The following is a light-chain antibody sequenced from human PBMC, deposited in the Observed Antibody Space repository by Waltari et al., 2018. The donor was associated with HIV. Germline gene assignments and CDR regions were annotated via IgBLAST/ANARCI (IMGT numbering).Light chain of an antibody. CDR2: GAS. J-gene: IGKJ4*01. CDR1: QSVSSN. CDR3: QQYHNWPLT. V-gene: IGKV3-15*01. Sequence: EIVMTQSPATLSASPGERATLSCRASQSVSSNLAWYPQKPGQAPRLLIHGASTRAPGFPARFSASWSGTEFTLTISSLQSEDFAVYYCQQYHNWPLTFGGGTKVEIK.